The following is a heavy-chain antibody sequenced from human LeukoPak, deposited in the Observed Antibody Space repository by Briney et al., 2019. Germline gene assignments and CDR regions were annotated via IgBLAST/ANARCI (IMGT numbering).Heavy chain of an antibody. CDR3: VSPVFINF. Sequence: GGSLRLSCSASGFPLSTLGMHWVRQAPGKGLEHVSTIGSDGDGTYYADSVKDRFIISRDNSKNAVYLQMSSLRPEDTAVYYCVSPVFINFWGQGTLVTVSS. CDR2: IGSDGDGT. V-gene: IGHV3-64D*06. J-gene: IGHJ4*01. D-gene: IGHD1-14*01. CDR1: GFPLSTLG.